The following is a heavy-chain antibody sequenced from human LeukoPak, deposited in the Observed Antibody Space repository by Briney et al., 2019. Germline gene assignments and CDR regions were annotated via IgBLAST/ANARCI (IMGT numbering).Heavy chain of an antibody. CDR2: INHSGST. V-gene: IGHV4-34*01. CDR1: GGSFSGYY. J-gene: IGHJ4*02. CDR3: ARECDSSGYYCDDY. D-gene: IGHD3-22*01. Sequence: PSETLSLTCAVYGGSFSGYYWSWIRQPPGKGLEWIGEINHSGSTNYNPSLKSRVTMSVDTSKNQFSLKLSSVTAADTAVYYCARECDSSGYYCDDYWGQGTLVTVSS.